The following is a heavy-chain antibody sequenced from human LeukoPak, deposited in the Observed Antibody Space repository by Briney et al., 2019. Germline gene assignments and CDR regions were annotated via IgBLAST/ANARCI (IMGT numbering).Heavy chain of an antibody. CDR3: ARFSRIVVEADY. V-gene: IGHV4-38-2*01. Sequence: NLSETLSLTCAVSGYSISSGYYWGWIRQPPGKGLEWIGSIYHSGSTYYNPSLKSRVTISVDTSKNQFSLKLSSVTAADTAVYYCARFSRIVVEADYWGQGTLVTVSS. D-gene: IGHD2-21*01. CDR1: GYSISSGYY. J-gene: IGHJ4*02. CDR2: IYHSGST.